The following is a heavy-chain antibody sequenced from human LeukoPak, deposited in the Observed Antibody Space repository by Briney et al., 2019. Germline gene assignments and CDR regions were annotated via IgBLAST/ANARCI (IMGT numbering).Heavy chain of an antibody. D-gene: IGHD3-10*01. CDR2: IYDSGTT. J-gene: IGHJ4*02. Sequence: PSETLSLTCAVSGGSVSRSGYSWSWIRQPPGKGLEWIGYIYDSGTTYYNPSLKRQVTISVDTSKNQFSLKLSSVTAADTAVYYCARVAFGTLYYFDYWGQGTLVTVSS. CDR3: ARVAFGTLYYFDY. CDR1: GGSVSRSGYS. V-gene: IGHV4-30-4*07.